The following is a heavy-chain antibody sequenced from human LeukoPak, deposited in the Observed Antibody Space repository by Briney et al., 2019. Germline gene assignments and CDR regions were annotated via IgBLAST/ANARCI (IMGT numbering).Heavy chain of an antibody. CDR2: ISPNSGGT. Sequence: ASVKVSCKASGYTFTGYYMHWVRQAPGQAREWLGWISPNSGGTNYAQKFQGRVTMTRDTSISTAYMELSRLRSDDTAVYYCASASKTLNDAFDIWGQGTMVTVSS. CDR3: ASASKTLNDAFDI. J-gene: IGHJ3*02. CDR1: GYTFTGYY. V-gene: IGHV1-2*02.